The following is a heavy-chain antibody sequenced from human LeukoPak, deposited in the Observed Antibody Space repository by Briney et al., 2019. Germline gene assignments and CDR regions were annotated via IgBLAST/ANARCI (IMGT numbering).Heavy chain of an antibody. J-gene: IGHJ4*02. D-gene: IGHD2-15*01. CDR1: GFIFSTYW. CDR2: INQDGSET. Sequence: PGGSLRLSCAASGFIFSTYWMTWVRQAPGKGLEWVANINQDGSETYYADSVKGRFTMSRDNGKNSLDLQMNSLRAEDTAVYYCARPELPGWSVLSDFWGQGTLVTVSS. CDR3: ARPELPGWSVLSDF. V-gene: IGHV3-7*01.